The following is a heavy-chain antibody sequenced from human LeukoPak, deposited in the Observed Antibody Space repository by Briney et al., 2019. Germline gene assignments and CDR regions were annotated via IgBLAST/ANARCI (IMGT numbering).Heavy chain of an antibody. J-gene: IGHJ5*02. Sequence: PGGSLRLSCTVSGFTLSSYEMTWFRQAPGKGLEWVSSIGYGGADTHYADSVKGRFTISRDNSKNTLYLQMNSLRAEDTAVYYCAKVPNWNYLWFDPWGQGTLVTVSS. D-gene: IGHD1-7*01. CDR1: GFTLSSYE. CDR2: IGYGGADT. V-gene: IGHV3-23*01. CDR3: AKVPNWNYLWFDP.